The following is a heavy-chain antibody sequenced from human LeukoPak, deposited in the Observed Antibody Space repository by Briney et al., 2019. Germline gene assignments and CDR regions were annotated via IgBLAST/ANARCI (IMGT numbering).Heavy chain of an antibody. CDR1: GFTSSSYT. D-gene: IGHD4-17*01. Sequence: GGCLRLSCAASGFTSSSYTMNWVRQPPGKGLEWVSSISGSSSKIYYADPVTGRFTISRDNAKDSLYLQMNGLGADDSAVYYCARDAYGDYGFDYWGQGILVTVSS. V-gene: IGHV3-21*01. J-gene: IGHJ4*02. CDR2: ISGSSSKI. CDR3: ARDAYGDYGFDY.